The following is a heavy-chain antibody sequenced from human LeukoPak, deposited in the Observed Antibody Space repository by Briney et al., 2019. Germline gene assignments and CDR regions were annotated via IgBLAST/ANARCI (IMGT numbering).Heavy chain of an antibody. CDR1: GFTFSTSA. Sequence: GGSLRLSCGASGFTFSTSAMDWVRQAPGKGLEWVAFLQTDGNTKNYADSVKGRFTISRDISKNALYLQMNSLRPDDTALYFCAIGANHCSTSWGQGTQVTVSS. CDR3: AIGANHCSTS. J-gene: IGHJ4*02. V-gene: IGHV3-30*02. D-gene: IGHD2/OR15-2a*01. CDR2: LQTDGNTK.